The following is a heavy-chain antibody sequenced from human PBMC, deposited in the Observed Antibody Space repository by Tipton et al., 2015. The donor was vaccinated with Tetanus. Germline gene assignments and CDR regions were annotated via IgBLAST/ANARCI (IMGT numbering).Heavy chain of an antibody. CDR3: VKSEYRTSFAS. V-gene: IGHV4-31*02. D-gene: IGHD6-6*01. CDR1: GGSISSGGYY. Sequence: LRLSCTVSGGSISSGGYYWSWIRQHPGKGLEWMGYIHHTGSTYYNPSLKTRITLSVDTSKNQFSLKLTSVTAGDTAVYFCVKSEYRTSFASWGQGALVTVSS. CDR2: IHHTGST. J-gene: IGHJ4*02.